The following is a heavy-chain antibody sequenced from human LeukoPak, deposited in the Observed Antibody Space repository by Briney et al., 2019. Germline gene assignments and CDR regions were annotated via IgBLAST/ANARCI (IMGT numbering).Heavy chain of an antibody. D-gene: IGHD3-22*01. CDR1: GFTFSNCA. CDR3: ATVRDRGYYFNY. CDR2: ISYDESDK. Sequence: GGSLRLSCAASGFTFSNCAMHWVRQAPGKGLQWVAFISYDESDKFYADSVKGRFTLSRDNSKNTVYLQMNSLRAEDTAVYYCATVRDRGYYFNYWGQGTLVTVSS. V-gene: IGHV3-30*03. J-gene: IGHJ4*02.